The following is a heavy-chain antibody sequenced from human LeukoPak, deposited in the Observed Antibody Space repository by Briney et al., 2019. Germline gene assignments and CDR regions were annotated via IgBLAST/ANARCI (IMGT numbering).Heavy chain of an antibody. D-gene: IGHD5-24*01. CDR1: GFTFSSYE. J-gene: IGHJ4*02. Sequence: GGSLRLSCAASGFTFSSYEMNWVRQAPGKGLEWVSYISSSGNTISYADSVKGRFTISRDNAKNSLYLQMNSLRAEDTAVYYCARERWLPRTRFDYWGQGTLVTVSS. CDR3: ARERWLPRTRFDY. V-gene: IGHV3-48*03. CDR2: ISSSGNTI.